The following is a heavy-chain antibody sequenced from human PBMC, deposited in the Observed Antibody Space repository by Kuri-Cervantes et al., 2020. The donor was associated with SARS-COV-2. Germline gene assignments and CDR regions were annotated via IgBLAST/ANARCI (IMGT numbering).Heavy chain of an antibody. CDR1: GFTFSSYA. Sequence: GESLKISCAASGFTFSSYAMHWVRQAPGKGLEWIGRFKSKSAGGTIVYAAPVQGRFTILRDDSRNTVYLQMNSLTTDDTGMYYCATGSTSGWYRRDFDFWGPGTLVTVSS. CDR3: ATGSTSGWYRRDFDF. D-gene: IGHD6-19*01. CDR2: FKSKSAGGTI. J-gene: IGHJ4*02. V-gene: IGHV3-15*01.